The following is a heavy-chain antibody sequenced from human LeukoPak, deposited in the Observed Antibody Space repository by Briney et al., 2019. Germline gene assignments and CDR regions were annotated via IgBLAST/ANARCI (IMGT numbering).Heavy chain of an antibody. J-gene: IGHJ6*02. CDR2: TYYRSKWYT. CDR3: ARGLYGSWMVYYYYGTDV. V-gene: IGHV6-1*01. Sequence: SQTLSLTCAISGDSVSSKSAAWNWIRQSPSRGLEWLGRTYYRSKWYTDYAVSVKSRITINPDTSKNQFSLQLNSVSPEDTAVYYCARGLYGSWMVYYYYGTDVWGQGTTVTVSS. D-gene: IGHD3-10*01. CDR1: GDSVSSKSAA.